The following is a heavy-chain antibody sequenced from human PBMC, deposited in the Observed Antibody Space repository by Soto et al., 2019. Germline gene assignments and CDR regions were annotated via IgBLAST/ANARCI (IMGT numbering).Heavy chain of an antibody. D-gene: IGHD6-19*01. Sequence: PGGSLRLSCAASGFSFSSHSFNWVRQAPGQGLEWVAYISSRSSLILYAASVRGRFVISRDNALNTLYLQMNSPSDEDTAMYYCARERGEYDSGWYIDRWGQGTPVTVSS. CDR3: ARERGEYDSGWYIDR. J-gene: IGHJ5*02. V-gene: IGHV3-21*06. CDR2: ISSRSSLI. CDR1: GFSFSSHS.